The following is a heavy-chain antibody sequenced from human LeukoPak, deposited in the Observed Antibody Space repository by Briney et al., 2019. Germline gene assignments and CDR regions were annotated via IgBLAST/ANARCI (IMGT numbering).Heavy chain of an antibody. CDR2: IYPGASDI. V-gene: IGHV5-51*01. CDR1: GGYW. Sequence: GESLKISCKDSGGYWIGWVRQMPGEGLEWMGIIYPGASDIRYSPSFQGQVTISADGSISTAYLQWSSLKASDTAMYYCARCSTCARSSGYYDAFDIWGQGTMVNVSS. D-gene: IGHD3-22*01. J-gene: IGHJ3*02. CDR3: ARCSTCARSSGYYDAFDI.